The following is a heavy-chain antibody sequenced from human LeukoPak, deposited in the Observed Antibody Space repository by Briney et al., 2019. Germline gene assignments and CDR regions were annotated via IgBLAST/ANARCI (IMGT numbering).Heavy chain of an antibody. CDR2: IWNDGSNK. V-gene: IGHV3-33*06. D-gene: IGHD4-17*01. Sequence: GGSLRLSCAASGFILSSYGMHWVRQAPGKGLEWVAVIWNDGSNKYYGDSVRGRLTISRDTSKNTLFLQMNSLRAEDTAVYYCAKSDDYGDYALLWGQGTLVTVSS. CDR3: AKSDDYGDYALL. J-gene: IGHJ4*02. CDR1: GFILSSYG.